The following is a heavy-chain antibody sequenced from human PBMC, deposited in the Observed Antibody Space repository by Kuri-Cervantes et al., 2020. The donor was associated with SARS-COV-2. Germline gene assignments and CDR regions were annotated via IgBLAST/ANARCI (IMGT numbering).Heavy chain of an antibody. V-gene: IGHV3-53*01. Sequence: GGSLRLSCAASGLTVRSNYMSWVRQAPGKGLEWVSVIYSGGSTYYADSVKGRFTISRDSSKNILYLQMNSLRAEDTAVYYCARERYGDYVSPYQYYGMDVWGQGTTVTVSS. J-gene: IGHJ6*02. CDR3: ARERYGDYVSPYQYYGMDV. CDR1: GLTVRSNY. D-gene: IGHD4-17*01. CDR2: IYSGGST.